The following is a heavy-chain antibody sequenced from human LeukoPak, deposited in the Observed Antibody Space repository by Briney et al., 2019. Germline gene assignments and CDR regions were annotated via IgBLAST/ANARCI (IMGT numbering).Heavy chain of an antibody. CDR3: ARDEYSYGSRTHPYFFDY. Sequence: SQTLSLTCAISGDSVSSNSAAWNWIRQSPSRGLEWLGRTYYRSKWYNDYAVSVKSRITINPDTSKNQFSLKLSSVTAADTALYYCARDEYSYGSRTHPYFFDYWGQGTLVTVSS. CDR2: TYYRSKWYN. J-gene: IGHJ4*02. D-gene: IGHD5-18*01. V-gene: IGHV6-1*01. CDR1: GDSVSSNSAA.